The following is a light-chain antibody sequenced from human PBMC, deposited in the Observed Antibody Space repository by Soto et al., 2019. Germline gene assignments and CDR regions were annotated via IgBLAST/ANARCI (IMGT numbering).Light chain of an antibody. V-gene: IGKV1-5*01. J-gene: IGKJ1*01. CDR3: QPYGGNWT. CDR2: DAS. Sequence: DIQMTQSPSTLSASVGDRVTITCRASQSITNRLAWYQQKPGKAPKVLIYDASSLESGVPSRFSGSGYGTEFLLTISRLPGDYFATFWCQPYGGNWTFGPGTKVEVK. CDR1: QSITNR.